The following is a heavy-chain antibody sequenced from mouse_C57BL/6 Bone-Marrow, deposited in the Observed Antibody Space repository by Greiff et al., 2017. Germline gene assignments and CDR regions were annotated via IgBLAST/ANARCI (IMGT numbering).Heavy chain of an antibody. CDR1: GYTFTSYW. Sequence: VQLQQPGAELVKPGASVKMSCKASGYTFTSYWITWVKQRPGQGLEWIGDIYPGSGSTNYNEKFQSKATLTVDTSSSTAYMQLSSLTAEDSAVYYCARGSYGSSYGYFDVWGTGTTGTVSS. J-gene: IGHJ1*03. CDR3: ARGSYGSSYGYFDV. CDR2: IYPGSGST. V-gene: IGHV1-55*01. D-gene: IGHD1-1*01.